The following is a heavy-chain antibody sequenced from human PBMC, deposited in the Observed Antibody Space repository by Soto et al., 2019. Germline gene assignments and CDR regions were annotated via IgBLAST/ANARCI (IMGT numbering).Heavy chain of an antibody. J-gene: IGHJ4*02. CDR2: ISSSSSTI. Sequence: PGGSLRLSCAASEFTFSDYALNWVRQAPGEGLEWISYISSSSSTIYFADSLKGRFTISRDNAKNSLYLQMNSLRDEDTAVYYCASTLRYCTSICCSPSGRFDYWGQGTLITVSS. D-gene: IGHD2-2*01. CDR1: EFTFSDYA. CDR3: ASTLRYCTSICCSPSGRFDY. V-gene: IGHV3-48*02.